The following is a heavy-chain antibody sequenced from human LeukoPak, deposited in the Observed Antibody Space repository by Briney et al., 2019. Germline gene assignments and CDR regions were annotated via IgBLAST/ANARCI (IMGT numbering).Heavy chain of an antibody. D-gene: IGHD1-1*01. J-gene: IGHJ4*02. CDR2: INHSGST. Sequence: KPSETLSLTCAVSGDSISIINWWSWVRQTPGKGLEWIGEINHSGSTNYNPSLKSRVTISVDTSKNQSSLKLSSVTAADTAVYYCARGLRGTWSGFDYWGQGTLVTVSS. V-gene: IGHV4-4*02. CDR1: GDSISIINW. CDR3: ARGLRGTWSGFDY.